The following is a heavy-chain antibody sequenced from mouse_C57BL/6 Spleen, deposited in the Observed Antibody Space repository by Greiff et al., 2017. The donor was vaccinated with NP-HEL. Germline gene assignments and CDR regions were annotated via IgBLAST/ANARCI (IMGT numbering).Heavy chain of an antibody. CDR2: IYPRSGNT. D-gene: IGHD1-1*01. J-gene: IGHJ4*01. Sequence: QVQLQQSGAELARPGASVKLSCKASGYTFTSYGISWVKQRTGQGLEWIGEIYPRSGNTYYNEKFKGKATLTADNSSRTAYMELRSLTSEDSAVYFCAREISYYGSSYDAMDYWGQGTSVTVSS. V-gene: IGHV1-81*01. CDR1: GYTFTSYG. CDR3: AREISYYGSSYDAMDY.